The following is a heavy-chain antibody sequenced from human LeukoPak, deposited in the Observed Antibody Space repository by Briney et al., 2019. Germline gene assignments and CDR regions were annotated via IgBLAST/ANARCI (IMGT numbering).Heavy chain of an antibody. CDR1: GFTFSSYW. CDR3: ARDGTAAGLYFDL. J-gene: IGHJ4*01. CDR2: IRQDGGEK. V-gene: IGHV3-7*01. Sequence: GGSLRLSCAVSGFTFSSYWMNWVRQAPGKGLEWVASIRQDGGEKSYVDSVKGRFTISRDSTIDSLYLQMHSLRAEDTAVYYCARDGTAAGLYFDLWGHGTLVTVSS. D-gene: IGHD6-13*01.